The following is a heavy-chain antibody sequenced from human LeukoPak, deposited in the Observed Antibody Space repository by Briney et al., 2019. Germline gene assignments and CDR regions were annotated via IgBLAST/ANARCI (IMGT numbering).Heavy chain of an antibody. D-gene: IGHD2-21*02. CDR1: GFTFSSYW. Sequence: GGSLRLSCAASGFTFSSYWMSWVRQAPGKGLEWVANIKQDGSEKYYVDSVKGRFTISRDNAKNSLYLQMNSLRAEDTAVYYCARDETYCGGDCYSVEYFQHWGQGTLVTVS. CDR2: IKQDGSEK. CDR3: ARDETYCGGDCYSVEYFQH. J-gene: IGHJ1*01. V-gene: IGHV3-7*01.